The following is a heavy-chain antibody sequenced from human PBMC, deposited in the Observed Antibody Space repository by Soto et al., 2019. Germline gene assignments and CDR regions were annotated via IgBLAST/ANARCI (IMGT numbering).Heavy chain of an antibody. Sequence: SETLSLTCTVSGGSISSGGYYWSWIRQHPGKGLGWIGYIYYSGSTYYNPSLKSRVTISVDTSKNQFSLKLSSVTAADTAVYYCARAPYYDSSGYLYYFDYWGQGTLVTVSS. CDR1: GGSISSGGYY. CDR2: IYYSGST. D-gene: IGHD3-22*01. J-gene: IGHJ4*02. V-gene: IGHV4-31*03. CDR3: ARAPYYDSSGYLYYFDY.